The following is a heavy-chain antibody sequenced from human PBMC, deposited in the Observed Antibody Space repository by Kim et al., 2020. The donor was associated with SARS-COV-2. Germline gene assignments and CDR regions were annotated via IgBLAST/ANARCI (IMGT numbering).Heavy chain of an antibody. D-gene: IGHD1-7*01. CDR3: AREYNWNYGTDYYYMDV. CDR1: GGTFSSYA. Sequence: SVKVSCKASGGTFSSYAISWVQQAPGQGLEWMGGIIPIFGTANYAQKFQGRVTITADESTSTAYMELSSLRSEDTAVYYCAREYNWNYGTDYYYMDVWGKGPTVTVSS. CDR2: IIPIFGTA. J-gene: IGHJ6*03. V-gene: IGHV1-69*13.